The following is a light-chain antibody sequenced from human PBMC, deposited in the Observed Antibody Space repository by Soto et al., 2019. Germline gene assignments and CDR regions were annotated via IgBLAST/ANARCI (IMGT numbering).Light chain of an antibody. J-gene: IGKJ4*01. Sequence: EIVLTQSPGTLSLSPGERATLSCRASQSIISNFLAWYQQRPGQAPRLLISGASIRATGIPDRFSGSGSGTDFTLIISRLEPEDFAVYYCQQHGSLPLTFGAGTKV. CDR1: QSIISNF. V-gene: IGKV3-20*01. CDR3: QQHGSLPLT. CDR2: GAS.